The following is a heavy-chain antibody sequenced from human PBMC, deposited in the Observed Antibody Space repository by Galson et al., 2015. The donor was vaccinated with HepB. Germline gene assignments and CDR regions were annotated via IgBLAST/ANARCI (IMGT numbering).Heavy chain of an antibody. CDR2: IKSKTDGGTT. CDR3: TTPRMRTDGNYYYYGMDV. CDR1: GFTLSNAW. Sequence: LRLSCAASGFTLSNAWMSWVRQAPGKGLEWVGRIKSKTDGGTTDYAAPVKGRFTISRDDSKNTLYLQMNSLKTEDTAVYYCTTPRMRTDGNYYYYGMDVWGQGATVTVSS. D-gene: IGHD5-24*01. V-gene: IGHV3-15*01. J-gene: IGHJ6*02.